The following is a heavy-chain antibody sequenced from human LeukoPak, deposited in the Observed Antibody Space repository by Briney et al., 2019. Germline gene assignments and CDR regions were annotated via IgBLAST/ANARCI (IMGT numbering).Heavy chain of an antibody. J-gene: IGHJ3*02. D-gene: IGHD2-8*01. V-gene: IGHV3-21*01. CDR3: ARAGAVLMVYTTI. CDR2: ISSSSSYI. Sequence: GGSLRLSCAASGFTFSTYAMHWVRQAPGKGLEWVSSISSSSSYIYYADSVKGRFTISRDNAKNSLYLQMNSLRAEDTAVYYCARAGAVLMVYTTIWGQGTMVTVSS. CDR1: GFTFSTYA.